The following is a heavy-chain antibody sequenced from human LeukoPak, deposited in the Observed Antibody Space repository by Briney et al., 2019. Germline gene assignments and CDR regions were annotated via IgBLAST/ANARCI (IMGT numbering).Heavy chain of an antibody. CDR3: FGRQWLVDY. CDR1: GGSFSGYY. CDR2: INHSGST. D-gene: IGHD6-19*01. V-gene: IGHV4-34*01. Sequence: SETLSLTCAVYGGSFSGYYWSWIRQPPGKGLEWIGEINHSGSTNYNPSLKSRVTISVDTSKNQFPLKLSSVTAADTAVYYCFGRQWLVDYWGQGTLVTVSS. J-gene: IGHJ4*02.